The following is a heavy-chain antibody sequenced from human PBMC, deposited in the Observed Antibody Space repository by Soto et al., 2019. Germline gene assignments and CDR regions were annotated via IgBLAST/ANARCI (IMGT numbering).Heavy chain of an antibody. CDR3: ERGRYGDY. CDR2: ISAHNGNT. J-gene: IGHJ4*02. D-gene: IGHD1-1*01. V-gene: IGHV1-18*01. CDR1: GYTFTSYG. Sequence: QVHLVQSGAEVKKPGASVKVSCKASGYTFTSYGITWVRQAPGQGLEWMGWISAHNGNTDYAQKLQGRVIVTRETSTSTDYMELRSLRSDDTAVYYCERGRYGDYWGQGALVTVSS.